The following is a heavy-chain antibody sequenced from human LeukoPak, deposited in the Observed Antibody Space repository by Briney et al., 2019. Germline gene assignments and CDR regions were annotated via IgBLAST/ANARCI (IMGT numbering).Heavy chain of an antibody. D-gene: IGHD3-10*01. CDR2: IYPGDSDS. CDR3: AGTRPAYEFGY. J-gene: IGHJ4*02. V-gene: IGHV5-51*01. Sequence: GESLKISCKASGYSLTNYWIAWVRQMPGKGLDWMGIIYPGDSDSKYSPSFQGHVSISADKSISTAYLQWSSLKASDTAVYYCAGTRPAYEFGYWGQGTLVTVSS. CDR1: GYSLTNYW.